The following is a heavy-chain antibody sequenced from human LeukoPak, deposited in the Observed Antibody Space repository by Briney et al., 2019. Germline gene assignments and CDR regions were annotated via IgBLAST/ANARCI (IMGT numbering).Heavy chain of an antibody. CDR2: ISATGGST. CDR3: ANRPLDY. CDR1: GFSFSTYA. Sequence: PGGSLRHSCAASGFSFSTYAMSWVRQAPGKGLELVSAISATGGSTYYADSVKGRFTISRDNSKNTLYLQINTLRAEDMAVYYCANRPLDYWGQGTLVTVSS. J-gene: IGHJ4*02. V-gene: IGHV3-23*01.